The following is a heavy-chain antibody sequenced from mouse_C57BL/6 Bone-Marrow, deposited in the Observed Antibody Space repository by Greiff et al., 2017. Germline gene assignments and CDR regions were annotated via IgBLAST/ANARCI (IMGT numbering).Heavy chain of an antibody. V-gene: IGHV1-18*01. D-gene: IGHD1-1*01. Sequence: VQLQQSGPELVKPGASVKIPCKASGYTFTDYNMDWVKQSHGKSLEWIGDINPNNGGTIYNQKFQGKATLTVDKSSSTAYMELRSLTSEDTAVYYGARFGYYGRGAMDYWGQGTSVTVSS. CDR2: INPNNGGT. CDR1: GYTFTDYN. CDR3: ARFGYYGRGAMDY. J-gene: IGHJ4*01.